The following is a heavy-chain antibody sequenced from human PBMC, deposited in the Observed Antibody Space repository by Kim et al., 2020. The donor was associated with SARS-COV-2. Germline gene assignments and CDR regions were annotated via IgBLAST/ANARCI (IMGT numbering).Heavy chain of an antibody. CDR1: GGSFSGYY. CDR3: ARRGGITMVRDLGDWFDP. D-gene: IGHD3-10*01. V-gene: IGHV4-34*01. CDR2: INHSGST. Sequence: SETLSLTCAVYGGSFSGYYWSWIRQPPGKGLEWIGEINHSGSTNYNPSLKSRVTISVDTSKNQFSLKLSSVTAADTAVYYCARRGGITMVRDLGDWFDPWGQGTLVTVSS. J-gene: IGHJ5*02.